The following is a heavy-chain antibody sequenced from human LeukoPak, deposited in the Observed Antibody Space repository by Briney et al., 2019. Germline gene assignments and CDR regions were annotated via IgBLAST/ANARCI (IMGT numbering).Heavy chain of an antibody. CDR2: ISSSSSYI. D-gene: IGHD2-15*01. V-gene: IGHV3-21*01. J-gene: IGHJ5*02. Sequence: GGSLRLSCAASGFTFSLYSMNWVRQAPGKGLEWVSSISSSSSYIYYADSVKGRFTISRDNAKNSLYLQMNSLRAEDTAVYYCARDVVVVAASWFDPWGQGTLVTVSS. CDR3: ARDVVVVAASWFDP. CDR1: GFTFSLYS.